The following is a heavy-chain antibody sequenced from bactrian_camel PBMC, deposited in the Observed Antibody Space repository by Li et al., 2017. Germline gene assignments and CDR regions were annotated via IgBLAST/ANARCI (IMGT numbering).Heavy chain of an antibody. CDR2: IESDGST. CDR1: GAVFSSACG. J-gene: IGHJ4*01. CDR3: ATEGSWLPPSD. Sequence: QVQLVESGGDSVQAGGSLKLSCAASGAVFSSACGMGWYRQIPDREREGVAGIESDGSTSHADSVKGRFTISRDNDKKTLYLQLSSLKTEDTAMYYCATEGSWLPPSDWGQGTQVTVS. V-gene: IGHV3S53*01. D-gene: IGHD2*01.